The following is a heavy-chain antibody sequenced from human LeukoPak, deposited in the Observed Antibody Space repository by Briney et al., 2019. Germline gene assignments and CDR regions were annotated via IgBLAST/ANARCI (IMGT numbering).Heavy chain of an antibody. V-gene: IGHV3-48*01. CDR2: ISSSSSTI. CDR1: GFTFSSYS. J-gene: IGHJ4*02. Sequence: GGSLRLSCAASGFTFSSYSMNWVRQAPGKGLEWVSYISSSSSTIYYADSVKGRFTISRDNAKNSLYLQMNSLRAEDTAVYYCARESRAPRDYWGQGTLVTVSS. CDR3: ARESRAPRDY.